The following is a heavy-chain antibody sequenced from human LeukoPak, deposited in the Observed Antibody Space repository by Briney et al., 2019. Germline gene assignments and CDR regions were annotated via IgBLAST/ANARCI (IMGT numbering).Heavy chain of an antibody. V-gene: IGHV1-18*01. CDR1: GYTFTSYG. CDR2: ISAYNGNT. J-gene: IGHJ6*03. Sequence: ASVKVSCKASGYTFTSYGISWVRQAPGQGLEWMGWISAYNGNTNYAQKLQGRVTMTTDTSTSTAYMELRSLRSEDTAVYYCARGGYNWNSPDYYYYMDVWGKGTTVTVSS. D-gene: IGHD1-7*01. CDR3: ARGGYNWNSPDYYYYMDV.